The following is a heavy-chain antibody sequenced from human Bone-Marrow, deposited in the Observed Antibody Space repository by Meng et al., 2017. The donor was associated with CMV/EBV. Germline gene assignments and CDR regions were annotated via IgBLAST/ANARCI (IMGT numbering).Heavy chain of an antibody. CDR3: AKRDGGMDV. CDR1: GFTFSSYA. CDR2: IYSGGSST. V-gene: IGHV3-23*03. Sequence: GGSLRLSCAASGFTFSSYAMSWVRQAPGKGLEWVSVIYSGGSSTYYADSVKGRFTISRDNSKNTLYLQMNSLRAEDTAVYYCAKRDGGMDVWGQGTTVTVSS. J-gene: IGHJ6*02.